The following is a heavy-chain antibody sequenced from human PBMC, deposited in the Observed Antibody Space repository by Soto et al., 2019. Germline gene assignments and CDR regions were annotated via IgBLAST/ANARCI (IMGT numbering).Heavy chain of an antibody. Sequence: QVQLVQSGAEEKKPGASVKVSCKASGYTFTSYAMHWVRQAPGQRLEWMGWINAGNGNTKYSQKFQGRVTITRDTAASTAYMELSSLRSEDTAVYYCARVTGWYFPDYWGQGTLVTVSS. V-gene: IGHV1-3*05. CDR1: GYTFTSYA. D-gene: IGHD6-19*01. CDR2: INAGNGNT. J-gene: IGHJ4*02. CDR3: ARVTGWYFPDY.